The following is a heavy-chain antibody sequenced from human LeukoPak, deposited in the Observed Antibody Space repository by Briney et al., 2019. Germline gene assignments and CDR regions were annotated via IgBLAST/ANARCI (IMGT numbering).Heavy chain of an antibody. D-gene: IGHD3-16*02. V-gene: IGHV3-7*01. CDR3: VSGNDPDYVWGTYRLDAFDI. CDR2: INEDGSQK. Sequence: GGSLRLSCAAPGITFTNYWMIWVRQAPGKGLEWVANINEDGSQKYYVGSVEGRFTISRDNAKNSVFLQMNSLRAEDTAVYYCVSGNDPDYVWGTYRLDAFDIWGEGTMVIVSS. CDR1: GITFTNYW. J-gene: IGHJ3*02.